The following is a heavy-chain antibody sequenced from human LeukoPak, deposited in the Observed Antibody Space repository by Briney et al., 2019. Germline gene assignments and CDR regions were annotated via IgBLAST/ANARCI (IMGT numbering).Heavy chain of an antibody. Sequence: PSETLSLTCTVSGGSISSYYWSWIRQPPGKGLEWIGYIYYSGSTNYNPSLKSRVTISVDTSKNQFSLKLSSVTAADTAVYYCARWVVVAATHHPYFDYWGQGTLVTVSS. V-gene: IGHV4-59*01. J-gene: IGHJ4*02. CDR1: GGSISSYY. D-gene: IGHD2-15*01. CDR3: ARWVVVAATHHPYFDY. CDR2: IYYSGST.